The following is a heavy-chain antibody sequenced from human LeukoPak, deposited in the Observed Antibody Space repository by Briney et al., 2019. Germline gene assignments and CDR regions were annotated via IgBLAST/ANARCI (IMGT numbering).Heavy chain of an antibody. Sequence: ASVKVSCKASGYTFTGYYMHWVRQAPGQGLEWMGWIGPNSGGTNYAQKFQGRVTMTRDTSISTAYMELSRLRSDDTAVYYCARPPFPWELNLLDYWGQGTLVTVSS. D-gene: IGHD1-26*01. CDR1: GYTFTGYY. CDR3: ARPPFPWELNLLDY. CDR2: IGPNSGGT. V-gene: IGHV1-2*02. J-gene: IGHJ4*02.